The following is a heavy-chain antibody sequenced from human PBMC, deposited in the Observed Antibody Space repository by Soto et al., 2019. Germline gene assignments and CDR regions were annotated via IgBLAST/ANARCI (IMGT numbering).Heavy chain of an antibody. V-gene: IGHV3-21*01. CDR1: GFTFSSYS. CDR2: ITSSSTYI. CDR3: AREGDYYYGMDV. Sequence: EVQLVESGGGLVKPGGSLRLSCAASGFTFSSYSMNWVRQAPGKGLEWVSSITSSSTYIYSADSVKGRFTISRDNAKKSVYLQMNSLRAEDTAVYYCAREGDYYYGMDVW. J-gene: IGHJ6*01.